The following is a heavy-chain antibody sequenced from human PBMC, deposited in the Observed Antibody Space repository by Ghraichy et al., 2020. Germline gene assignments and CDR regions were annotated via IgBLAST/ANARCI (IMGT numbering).Heavy chain of an antibody. V-gene: IGHV3-30*18. CDR1: GFTFSNYG. CDR2: ISFDGGYE. CDR3: AKDLRYYPSSICTDYPLKNYFYP. Sequence: GGSLRLSCPASGFTFSNYGIHWVRQAPGKGLEWVAVISFDGGYESYTDSVKGRFTISRDNSKNTLYLQMNSLRAEDTAVYYCAKDLRYYPSSICTDYPLKNYFYPWGQGTLVTVSS. D-gene: IGHD2-2*01. J-gene: IGHJ5*02.